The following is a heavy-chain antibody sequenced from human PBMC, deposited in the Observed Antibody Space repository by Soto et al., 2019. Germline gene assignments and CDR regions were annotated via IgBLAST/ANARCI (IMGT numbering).Heavy chain of an antibody. CDR2: ISSSSSYI. CDR1: GFTFSSYS. CDR3: ARGQWPSPLGIDYYYYGMDV. V-gene: IGHV3-21*01. J-gene: IGHJ6*02. D-gene: IGHD6-19*01. Sequence: EVQLVESGGGLVKPGGSLRLSCAASGFTFSSYSMNWVRQAPGKGLEWVSSISSSSSYIYYADSVKGRFTISRDNAKNSLYLQMNSLRAEDTAVYYYARGQWPSPLGIDYYYYGMDVWGQGTTVTVSS.